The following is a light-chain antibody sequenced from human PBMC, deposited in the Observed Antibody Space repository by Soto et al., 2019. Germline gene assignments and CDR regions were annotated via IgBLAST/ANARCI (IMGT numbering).Light chain of an antibody. J-gene: IGKJ5*01. CDR2: EVS. V-gene: IGKV2D-29*02. CDR1: QSLLHITGETF. CDR3: MQSTQLPPT. Sequence: DVVMTQTPLSLSVAPGQPASISCKSSQSLLHITGETFLFWYLQTQGKSPQLLIYEVSTRVSGVPDRFSGSGSGTDFTLELSRVETDDVCIYYCMQSTQLPPTFGQGTRLEIK.